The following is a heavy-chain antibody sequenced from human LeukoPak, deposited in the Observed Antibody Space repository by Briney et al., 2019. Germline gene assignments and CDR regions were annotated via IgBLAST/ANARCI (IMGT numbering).Heavy chain of an antibody. CDR1: GLTFSSYW. J-gene: IGHJ6*04. Sequence: PGGSLRLSCAASGLTFSSYWMTWVRQAPGKGLEWVANIKQDGIEKYYVDSVKGRFTISRDNAENSMYLQMNSLRAEDTAVYFCARALGVTPPYYFSYGMDVWGKGATVIVSS. D-gene: IGHD2-21*02. CDR2: IKQDGIEK. CDR3: ARALGVTPPYYFSYGMDV. V-gene: IGHV3-7*03.